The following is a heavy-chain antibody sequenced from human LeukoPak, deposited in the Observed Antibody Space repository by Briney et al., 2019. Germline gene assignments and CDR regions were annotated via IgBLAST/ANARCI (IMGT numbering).Heavy chain of an antibody. V-gene: IGHV5-51*01. Sequence: GESLKISCKGSGYSFTNYWIGWVRQMPGKGLECMGIIYPGDSDTRYSPSFQGQVTISADKSISTAYLQWSSLRASDTAMYYCARPSNTGTNHWYFDLWGRGTLVTVSS. CDR2: IYPGDSDT. D-gene: IGHD1-7*01. J-gene: IGHJ2*01. CDR1: GYSFTNYW. CDR3: ARPSNTGTNHWYFDL.